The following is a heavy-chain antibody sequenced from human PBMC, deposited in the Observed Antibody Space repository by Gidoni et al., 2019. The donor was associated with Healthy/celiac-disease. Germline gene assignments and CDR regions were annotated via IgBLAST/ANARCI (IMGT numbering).Heavy chain of an antibody. D-gene: IGHD3-22*01. CDR2: ISYDGSNK. CDR3: ARDGYYYDSSGYYSYFDY. Sequence: QVQLVESGGGVVQPGRSLRLSCAASGFTFSSYAMHWVRQAPGKGLEWVAVISYDGSNKYYADSVKGRFTISRDNSKNTLYLQMNSLRAEDTAVYYCARDGYYYDSSGYYSYFDYWGQGTLVTVSS. J-gene: IGHJ4*02. CDR1: GFTFSSYA. V-gene: IGHV3-30*16.